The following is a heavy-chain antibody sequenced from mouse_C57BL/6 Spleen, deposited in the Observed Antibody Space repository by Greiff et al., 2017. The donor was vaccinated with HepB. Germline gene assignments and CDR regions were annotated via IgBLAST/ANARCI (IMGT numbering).Heavy chain of an antibody. CDR2: IDPSDSYT. CDR3: ARRELLRSLGYYDY. J-gene: IGHJ2*01. CDR1: GYTFTSYC. D-gene: IGHD1-1*01. V-gene: IGHV1-50*01. Sequence: QVQLQQPGAELVQPGASVKLSCKASGYTFTSYCMQWVKQRPGQGLEWIGEIDPSDSYTNYNQKFKGKATLTVDTSSSTAYMQPSSLTSEDSAVYYCARRELLRSLGYYDYWGQGTTLTVST.